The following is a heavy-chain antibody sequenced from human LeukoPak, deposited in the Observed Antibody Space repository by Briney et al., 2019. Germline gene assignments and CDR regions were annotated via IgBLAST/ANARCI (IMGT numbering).Heavy chain of an antibody. CDR1: GYTFTSYD. V-gene: IGHV1-8*01. CDR2: MNPNSGNT. J-gene: IGHJ6*03. D-gene: IGHD3-22*01. Sequence: ASVKVSCKASGYTFTSYDINWVRQATGQGLEWMGWMNPNSGNTGYAQKFQGRVTMTRNTSISTAYMELSSLRSEDTAVYYCAREEGYYDSSGWYYYYYMDVWGKGTTVTISS. CDR3: AREEGYYDSSGWYYYYYMDV.